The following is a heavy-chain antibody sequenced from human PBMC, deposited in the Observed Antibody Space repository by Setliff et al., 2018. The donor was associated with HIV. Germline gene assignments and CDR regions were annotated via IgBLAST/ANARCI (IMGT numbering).Heavy chain of an antibody. CDR2: IYFSGHT. D-gene: IGHD4-17*01. V-gene: IGHV4-4*02. CDR1: GGSISSSNW. Sequence: SETLSLTCAVSGGSISSSNWWSWVRQPPGKGLEWIGEIYFSGHTNYNPSLKSRVTISVDTSKNQFSLKVTSVTAADTAVYYCAKGAGFYGDYTFDYWGQGNLVTVSS. J-gene: IGHJ4*02. CDR3: AKGAGFYGDYTFDY.